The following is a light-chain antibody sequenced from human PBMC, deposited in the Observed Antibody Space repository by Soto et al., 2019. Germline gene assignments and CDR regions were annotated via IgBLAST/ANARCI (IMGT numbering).Light chain of an antibody. CDR3: QQLNSYPLT. J-gene: IGKJ4*01. CDR2: AAS. V-gene: IGKV1-9*01. Sequence: DIQLTQSPSFLSASVGDRVTITCRASQGISSYLAWYQQKPGKAPNLLIHAASTLQSAVPERFSGSGSVTQSTLTISSPQPEDSTTYYCQQLNSYPLTGAGGNEVQIK. CDR1: QGISSY.